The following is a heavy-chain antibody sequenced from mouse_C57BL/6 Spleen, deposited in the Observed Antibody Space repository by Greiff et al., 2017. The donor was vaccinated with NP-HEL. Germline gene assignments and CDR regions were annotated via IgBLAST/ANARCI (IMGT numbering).Heavy chain of an antibody. D-gene: IGHD2-1*01. CDR1: GYTFTSYW. J-gene: IGHJ4*01. V-gene: IGHV1-50*01. CDR3: AREGNYYAMDD. Sequence: QVQLQQPGAELVKPGASVKLSCKASGYTFTSYWMQWVKQRPGQGLEWIGEIDPSDSYTNYNQKFKGKATLTVDTSSSTAYMQLSSLTSEDSAVYYCAREGNYYAMDDWGQGTSVTVAS. CDR2: IDPSDSYT.